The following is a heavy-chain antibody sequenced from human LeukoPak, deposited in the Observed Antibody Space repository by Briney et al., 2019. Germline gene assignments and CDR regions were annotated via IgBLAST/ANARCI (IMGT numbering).Heavy chain of an antibody. V-gene: IGHV3-7*01. CDR2: IKQDGSEK. D-gene: IGHD3-22*01. CDR1: GFTFSSYW. J-gene: IGHJ4*02. Sequence: GGSLRLSCAASGFTFSSYWMSWVRQAPGKGLEWVANIKQDGSEKYYVDSVKGRFTISRDNAKNSLYLQMNSLRAEDTAVYYCARGNYYDSSGYYYYWGQGTLVTDSS. CDR3: ARGNYYDSSGYYYY.